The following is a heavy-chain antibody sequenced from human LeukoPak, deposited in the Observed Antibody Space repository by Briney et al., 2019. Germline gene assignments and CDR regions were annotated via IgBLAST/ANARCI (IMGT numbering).Heavy chain of an antibody. CDR3: ARAERVNWFDP. CDR1: GGTFSSYA. CDR2: IIPILGIA. J-gene: IGHJ5*02. D-gene: IGHD1-14*01. Sequence: ASVKVSCKASGGTFSSYAISWVRQAPGQGLEWMGRIIPILGIANYAQKFQGRVTITADKSTSTAYMELSSLRSEDTAVYYCARAERVNWFDPWGQGTLVTVSS. V-gene: IGHV1-69*04.